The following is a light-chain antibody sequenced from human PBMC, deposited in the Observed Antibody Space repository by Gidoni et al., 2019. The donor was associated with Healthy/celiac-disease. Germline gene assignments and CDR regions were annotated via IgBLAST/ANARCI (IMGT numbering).Light chain of an antibody. V-gene: IGLV1-40*01. CDR2: GNS. Sequence: QSVLTQPPSVPGAPGQRVTISCTRSSSNIGAGYDVHWYQQLPGTAPKLLIYGNSNRPSGVPDRFSGSKSGTSASLAITGLQAEDEAEYYCQSYDSSLSGLFGGGTKLTVL. CDR3: QSYDSSLSGL. CDR1: SSNIGAGYD. J-gene: IGLJ3*02.